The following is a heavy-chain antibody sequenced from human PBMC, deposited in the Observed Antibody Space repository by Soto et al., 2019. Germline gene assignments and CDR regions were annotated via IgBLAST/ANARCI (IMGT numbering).Heavy chain of an antibody. J-gene: IGHJ6*02. CDR2: ISYDGSKK. CDR1: GFTFDNYG. V-gene: IGHV3-30*18. Sequence: QVQLVESGGGVVQPGRSLRLSCAASGFTFDNYGLHWVRQAPGKGLEWVAVISYDGSKKFYADSVTGRFTISRDNSKNKLYLQMNTLRVEDTAVYYCAKDLDVVVVVTATRGLDVWGQGTTVTVSS. CDR3: AKDLDVVVVVTATRGLDV. D-gene: IGHD2-15*01.